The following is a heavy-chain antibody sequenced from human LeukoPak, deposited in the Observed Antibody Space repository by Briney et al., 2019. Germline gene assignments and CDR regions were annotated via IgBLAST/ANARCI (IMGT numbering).Heavy chain of an antibody. V-gene: IGHV1-8*01. CDR1: GYTFTSYD. Sequence: ASVKVSCKASGYTFTSYDINWVRQATGQGLEWMGWMNPNSGNTGYAQKFQGRVTMTRDTSISTAYMELSRLRSDDTAVYYCARESSGWYHAFDIWGQGTMVTVSS. D-gene: IGHD6-19*01. CDR2: MNPNSGNT. CDR3: ARESSGWYHAFDI. J-gene: IGHJ3*02.